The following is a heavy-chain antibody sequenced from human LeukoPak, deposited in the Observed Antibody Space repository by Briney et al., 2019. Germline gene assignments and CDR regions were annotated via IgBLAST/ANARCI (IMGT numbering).Heavy chain of an antibody. D-gene: IGHD6-19*01. J-gene: IGHJ2*01. CDR2: IDPDDADA. CDR3: VRRVNGWTLGYFDL. Sequence: NHGESLKISCKGVGYSFTRYWIGWVRQMPGKGLEHIGVIDPDDADARHTPAFQGLVSISVDKSIDTAYLQINSLTSSDTAICYCVRRVNGWTLGYFDLWGRGSPVTVSS. V-gene: IGHV5-51*01. CDR1: GYSFTRYW.